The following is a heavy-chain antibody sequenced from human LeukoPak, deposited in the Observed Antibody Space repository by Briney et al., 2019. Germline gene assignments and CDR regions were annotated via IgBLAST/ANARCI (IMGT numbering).Heavy chain of an antibody. V-gene: IGHV3-48*03. CDR2: ISSSGSTI. CDR3: ASQWNDLDY. D-gene: IGHD1-1*01. Sequence: PGGSLRLSCAASGFTFSSYEMNWVRQAPGKGLEWVSYISSSGSTIYYADSVKGRFTISRDNAKNSLYLQMNSLRAEDTAVYYCASQWNDLDYWGQGTLVTVSS. CDR1: GFTFSSYE. J-gene: IGHJ4*02.